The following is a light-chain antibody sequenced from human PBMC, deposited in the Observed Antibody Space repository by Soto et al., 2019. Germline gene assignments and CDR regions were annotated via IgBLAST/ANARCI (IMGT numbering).Light chain of an antibody. CDR3: QQTYNPPPT. J-gene: IGKJ1*01. V-gene: IGKV1-39*01. CDR1: QSINNY. Sequence: QVTQNKSSLSAAAGDRVTITCRASQSINNYLNWYQHRPGEAPKRLIFGASSLQRGVPSRFSGSGSGTEFTLTISSLQRDDFATYDCQQTYNPPPTFG. CDR2: GAS.